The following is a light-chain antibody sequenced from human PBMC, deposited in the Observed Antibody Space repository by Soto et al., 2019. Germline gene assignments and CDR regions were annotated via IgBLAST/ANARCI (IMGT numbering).Light chain of an antibody. V-gene: IGKV1-5*03. J-gene: IGKJ2*02. Sequence: DIQMTPSPSTLSASVGDRVTITCRASQSINTWLAWYQHKPGKAPKLLIYKASSLEGGVPSRFSGSGSGTEFTLTISSLQPDDFATYYCQQYNTYSRTFGQGTKVETK. CDR3: QQYNTYSRT. CDR1: QSINTW. CDR2: KAS.